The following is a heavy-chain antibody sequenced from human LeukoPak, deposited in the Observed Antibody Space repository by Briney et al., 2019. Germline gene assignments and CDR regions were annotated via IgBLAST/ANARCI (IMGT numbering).Heavy chain of an antibody. J-gene: IGHJ5*02. V-gene: IGHV1-18*01. CDR3: ARVWGGSSFFGEANWFDP. CDR2: ISAYNGNT. Sequence: ASVKVSCKASGYTFTSYGISWVRQAPGQGLEWMGWISAYNGNTNYVQKLQGRVTMTTDTSTGTAYMELRSLRSDDTAVYYCARVWGGSSFFGEANWFDPWGQGTLVTVSS. D-gene: IGHD6-13*01. CDR1: GYTFTSYG.